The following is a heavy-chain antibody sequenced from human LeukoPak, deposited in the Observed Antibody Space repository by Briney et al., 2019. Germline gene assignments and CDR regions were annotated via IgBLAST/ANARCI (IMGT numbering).Heavy chain of an antibody. CDR2: ISRSSPYI. CDR3: AREFSTWFDP. CDR1: GFTFNTYN. D-gene: IGHD3-3*01. J-gene: IGHJ5*02. V-gene: IGHV3-21*01. Sequence: GGSLKLSCGASGFTFNTYNMNWVRQAPGKGLEWVSSISRSSPYIYYADSVKGRFTISRDNTKNSLYLQMSSLRAEDTAVYYCAREFSTWFDPWGQGTLVTVSS.